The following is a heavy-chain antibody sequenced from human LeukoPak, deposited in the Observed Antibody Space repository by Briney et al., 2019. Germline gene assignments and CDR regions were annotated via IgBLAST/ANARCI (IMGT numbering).Heavy chain of an antibody. Sequence: ASVKVSCKASGGTFSSYAISWVRLVPGQGLEWMGGIIPIFGTANYAQKFQGRVTITADKSTSTAYMELSSLRSEDTAVYYCARVEITMVRDGSYYYYGMDVWGKGTTVTVSS. CDR3: ARVEITMVRDGSYYYYGMDV. V-gene: IGHV1-69*06. CDR1: GGTFSSYA. CDR2: IIPIFGTA. D-gene: IGHD3-10*01. J-gene: IGHJ6*04.